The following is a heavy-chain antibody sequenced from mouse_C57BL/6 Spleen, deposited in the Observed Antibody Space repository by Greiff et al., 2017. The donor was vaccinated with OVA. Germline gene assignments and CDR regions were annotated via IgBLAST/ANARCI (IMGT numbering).Heavy chain of an antibody. D-gene: IGHD3-2*02. CDR2: IRNKANNHAT. V-gene: IGHV6-6*01. CDR3: TQATYY. CDR1: GFTFSDAW. Sequence: EVQLVESGGGLVQPGGSMKLSCAASGFTFSDAWMDWVRQSPGKGLEWVGEIRNKANNHATYYAESVKGRFTISRDDSKSSVYLQMNSVRAEDTGIYCCTQATYYWGQGTLLTVSA. J-gene: IGHJ3*01.